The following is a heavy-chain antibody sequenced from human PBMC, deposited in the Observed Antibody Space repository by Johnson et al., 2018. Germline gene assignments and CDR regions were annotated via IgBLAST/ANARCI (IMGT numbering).Heavy chain of an antibody. D-gene: IGHD2-15*01. J-gene: IGHJ1*01. CDR1: GFTFSSYS. CDR3: AKRWLGYIQH. Sequence: QVQLVESGGGLVKPGGSLRLSCAASGFTFSSYSMNWVRQAPGKGLEWVAVISYDGSNKYSADSVKGRFTISRDNSKNTLYLQMNSLRAEDTAVYYCAKRWLGYIQHWGQGTLVTVSS. V-gene: IGHV3-30*18. CDR2: ISYDGSNK.